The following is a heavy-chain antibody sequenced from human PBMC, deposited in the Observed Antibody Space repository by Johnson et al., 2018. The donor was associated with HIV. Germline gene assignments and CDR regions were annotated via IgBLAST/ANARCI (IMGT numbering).Heavy chain of an antibody. J-gene: IGHJ3*02. CDR2: IKQDGSEK. CDR3: AKDLGNWDSPRSAFDM. V-gene: IGHV3-7*03. CDR1: GFTFSSYW. Sequence: VQLVESGGGFVQPGGSLRLSCAASGFTFSSYWMNWVRQAPGKGLEWVASIKQDGSEKYYVDSVKGRFTISRDNAKNSLYLQMNSLRAEDTALYYCAKDLGNWDSPRSAFDMWGQGTMVTVSS. D-gene: IGHD1/OR15-1a*01.